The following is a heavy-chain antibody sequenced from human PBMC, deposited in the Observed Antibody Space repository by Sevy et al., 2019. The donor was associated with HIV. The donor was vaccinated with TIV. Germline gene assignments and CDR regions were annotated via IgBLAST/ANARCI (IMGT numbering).Heavy chain of an antibody. CDR1: GFSFSSYW. CDR3: VREGRGGYSYSLDY. J-gene: IGHJ4*01. D-gene: IGHD5-18*01. CDR2: MKQDGSEE. V-gene: IGHV3-7*01. Sequence: GGSLRLSCAASGFSFSSYWMSWVRQAPGKGLEWVATMKQDGSEEDYVASVKGGFTISRDNAKNSLFLQMNSLSAEDTAVYYCVREGRGGYSYSLDYWGHGTLVTVSS.